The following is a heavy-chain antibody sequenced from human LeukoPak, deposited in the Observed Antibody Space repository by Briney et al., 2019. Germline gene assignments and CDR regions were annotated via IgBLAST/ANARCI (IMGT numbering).Heavy chain of an antibody. Sequence: GGSLRLSCAASGFTFRSYWMHWVRQAPGKGLEWVSSISSSSSYIYYADSVKGRFTISRDNAKNSLYLQMNSLRAEDTAVYYCARVGAGGRGAFGNWFDPWGQGTLVTVSS. V-gene: IGHV3-21*01. CDR3: ARVGAGGRGAFGNWFDP. D-gene: IGHD3-16*01. J-gene: IGHJ5*02. CDR2: ISSSSSYI. CDR1: GFTFRSYW.